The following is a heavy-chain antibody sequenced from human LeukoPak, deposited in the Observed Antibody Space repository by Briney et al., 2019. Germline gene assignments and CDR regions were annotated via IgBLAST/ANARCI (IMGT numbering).Heavy chain of an antibody. Sequence: GGSPRLSCAASGFPFNTYAMSWVRQAPGKGLEWVSVIRPTGTNTYYASSVKGRFTISRDDSKTTLYLQMSSLRAEDTAIYYCAKLPFYETSAPLRDLSFWGQGTLVTVSS. D-gene: IGHD1-14*01. CDR3: AKLPFYETSAPLRDLSF. J-gene: IGHJ4*02. CDR2: IRPTGTNT. CDR1: GFPFNTYA. V-gene: IGHV3-23*01.